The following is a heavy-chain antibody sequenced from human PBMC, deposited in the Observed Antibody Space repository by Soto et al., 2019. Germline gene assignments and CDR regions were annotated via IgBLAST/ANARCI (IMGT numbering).Heavy chain of an antibody. D-gene: IGHD6-19*01. CDR2: IYYSGST. J-gene: IGHJ4*02. CDR1: GGSVSSGSYY. Sequence: QVQLQESGPGLVKPSETLSLTCTVSGGSVSSGSYYWSWIRQPPGKGLEWSAYIYYSGSTKYKPSLKSRVTISRDTSKNQFSLTLTSVTAADTAVYYCARSGGGSGWLGGQGTLVTVSS. CDR3: ARSGGGSGWL. V-gene: IGHV4-61*01.